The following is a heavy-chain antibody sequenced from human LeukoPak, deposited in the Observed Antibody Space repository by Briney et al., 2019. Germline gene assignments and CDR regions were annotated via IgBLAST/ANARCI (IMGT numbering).Heavy chain of an antibody. V-gene: IGHV4-59*08. CDR2: IYNSGST. CDR3: ARRLRIEGGSRRGDALDM. Sequence: SETLSLTCTVSGGSINSYYWTWIRHPPGKGLEWIGYIYNSGSTNYNPSLKSRVTISADTSKKQFSLRVSSVTAADTAVYYCARRLRIEGGSRRGDALDMWGQGTMVTVSS. D-gene: IGHD1-26*01. J-gene: IGHJ3*02. CDR1: GGSINSYY.